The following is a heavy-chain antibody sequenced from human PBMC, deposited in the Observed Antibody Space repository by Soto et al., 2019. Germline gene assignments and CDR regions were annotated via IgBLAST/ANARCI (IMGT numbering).Heavy chain of an antibody. CDR2: IRNKPNSYAT. Sequence: GGSLRLSCAASGFTLSGSAIHWVRQASGKGLEWVGRIRNKPNSYATAYAASVRGRFTVSRDDSENTAYLQMDSLKTEDTAAYYCTRLLESPYHGLDVWGQGTTVTVSS. J-gene: IGHJ6*02. D-gene: IGHD1-1*01. CDR3: TRLLESPYHGLDV. V-gene: IGHV3-73*01. CDR1: GFTLSGSA.